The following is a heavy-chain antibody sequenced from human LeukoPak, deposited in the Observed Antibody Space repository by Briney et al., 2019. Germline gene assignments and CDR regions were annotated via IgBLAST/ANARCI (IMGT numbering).Heavy chain of an antibody. J-gene: IGHJ4*02. CDR3: AKAGGTSCFMVTGDC. V-gene: IGHV3-23*01. Sequence: GGSLRLSCAASGFTFSPYAMSWVRQAPGKGLEWVSAISGSGGSTYYADSVEGRFTISRDNFKNTLYLQMNSLRAEDTAVYYCAKAGGTSCFMVTGDCWGQGTLVTVSS. CDR1: GFTFSPYA. CDR2: ISGSGGST. D-gene: IGHD2-2*01.